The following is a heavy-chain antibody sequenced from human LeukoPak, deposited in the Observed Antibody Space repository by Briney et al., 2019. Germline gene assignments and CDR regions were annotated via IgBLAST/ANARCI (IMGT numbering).Heavy chain of an antibody. CDR3: AKDLYVWGSYRYPDY. CDR2: ISYDGSNK. Sequence: GRSLRLSCAASGFTFSSYGMHWVRQAPGKGLEWVAVISYDGSNKYYADSVKGRFTISRDNSKNTLYLQMNSLRAEGTAVYYCAKDLYVWGSYRYPDYWGQGTLVTVSS. J-gene: IGHJ4*02. D-gene: IGHD3-16*02. CDR1: GFTFSSYG. V-gene: IGHV3-30*18.